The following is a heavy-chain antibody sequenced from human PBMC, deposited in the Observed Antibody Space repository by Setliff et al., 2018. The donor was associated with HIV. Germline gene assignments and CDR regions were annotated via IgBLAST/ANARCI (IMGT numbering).Heavy chain of an antibody. CDR2: ISNIGTTI. J-gene: IGHJ4*02. V-gene: IGHV3-48*03. Sequence: PGGSLRLSCVVSGFTFSSYEMIWVRQAPGKGLEWVSYISNIGTTIYYADSVRGRFTISRDNAENSLFLQMTGLRPEDTAMYYCARDRWFSNNWYSDYWGQGALVTVSS. D-gene: IGHD6-13*01. CDR1: GFTFSSYE. CDR3: ARDRWFSNNWYSDY.